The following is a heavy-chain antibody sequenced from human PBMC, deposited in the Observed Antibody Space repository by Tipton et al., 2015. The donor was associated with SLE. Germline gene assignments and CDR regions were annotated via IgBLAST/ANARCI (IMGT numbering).Heavy chain of an antibody. D-gene: IGHD3-10*01. Sequence: SLRLSCAASGFTFSDYYMSWIRQAPGKGLEWVSYISSSSSYTNYANSVKGRFTISRDNAKNSLYLQMNSLRAEDTAVYYCARGEVGEAFDIWGQGTMVTVSS. V-gene: IGHV3-11*06. CDR1: GFTFSDYY. J-gene: IGHJ3*02. CDR2: ISSSSSYT. CDR3: ARGEVGEAFDI.